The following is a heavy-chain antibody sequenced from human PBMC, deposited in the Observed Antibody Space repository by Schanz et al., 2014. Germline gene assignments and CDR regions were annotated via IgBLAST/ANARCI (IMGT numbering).Heavy chain of an antibody. CDR3: ARFLARYQYYGVDV. CDR2: ISGSSIHK. J-gene: IGHJ6*02. V-gene: IGHV3-11*05. CDR1: GFTFSDYY. Sequence: VQLVECGGGLVQPGRSLRLSCAASGFTFSDYYMAWIRQAPGKGLEWVSHISGSSIHKNYADSVKGRFSISRDNGETSVYLQINSLRVEDTAVYYCARFLARYQYYGVDVWGQGTTVIVSS. D-gene: IGHD3-3*01.